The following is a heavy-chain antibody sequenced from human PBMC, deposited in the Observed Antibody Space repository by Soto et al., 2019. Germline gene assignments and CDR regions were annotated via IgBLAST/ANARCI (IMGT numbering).Heavy chain of an antibody. V-gene: IGHV1-3*01. CDR2: INAGNGNT. CDR3: ARERVAGNEMDYYYYGMDV. CDR1: GYTFTSYA. D-gene: IGHD6-19*01. J-gene: IGHJ6*02. Sequence: ASVKVSCKASGYTFTSYAMHWVRQAPGQRLEWMGWINAGNGNTKYSQKFQGRVTITRDTSASTAYMELSSLRSEDTAVYYCARERVAGNEMDYYYYGMDVWGQGTTVTVSS.